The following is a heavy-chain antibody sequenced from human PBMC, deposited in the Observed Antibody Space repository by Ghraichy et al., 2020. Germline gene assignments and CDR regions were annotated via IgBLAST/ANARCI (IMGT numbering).Heavy chain of an antibody. Sequence: GESLNISCAASGFTFSSYTMNWVRQAPGKGLEWVSSIGGSGRYRYYADSLKGRFAISRDNAKNSLYLQMNSLSVEDAAVYYCTRDASLPGYSYGRPLYGMDVWGQGTTVTV. CDR3: TRDASLPGYSYGRPLYGMDV. J-gene: IGHJ6*02. V-gene: IGHV3-21*01. D-gene: IGHD5-18*01. CDR1: GFTFSSYT. CDR2: IGGSGRYR.